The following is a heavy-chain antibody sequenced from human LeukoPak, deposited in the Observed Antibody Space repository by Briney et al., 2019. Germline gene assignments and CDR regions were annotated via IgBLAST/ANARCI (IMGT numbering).Heavy chain of an antibody. CDR3: ARGRAEGRRPRASANWFDL. CDR2: IHPLGGTT. J-gene: IGHJ5*02. V-gene: IGHV1-46*01. CDR1: GGTLSNYA. D-gene: IGHD6-25*01. Sequence: ASVKVSCKASGGTLSNYAISWVRQAPGRGLEWMGLIHPLGGTTTYAQNFQGRITMTRDTSATTVDMELSSLISDDTAIYYCARGRAEGRRPRASANWFDLWGQGTLVTVSS.